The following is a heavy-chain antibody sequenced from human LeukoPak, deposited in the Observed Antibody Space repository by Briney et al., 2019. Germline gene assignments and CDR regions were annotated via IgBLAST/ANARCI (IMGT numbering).Heavy chain of an antibody. V-gene: IGHV3-23*01. CDR2: ISGSGGST. Sequence: GGSLRLSCAASGFTFSSYAMSWVRQAPGKGLEWVSAISGSGGSTYYADSVKGRFTISRDNSKNTLYLRMNSLRAEDTAVYYCAKGLGRLWFGEFWFDTWGQGTLVTVSS. CDR3: AKGLGRLWFGEFWFDT. J-gene: IGHJ5*02. D-gene: IGHD3-10*01. CDR1: GFTFSSYA.